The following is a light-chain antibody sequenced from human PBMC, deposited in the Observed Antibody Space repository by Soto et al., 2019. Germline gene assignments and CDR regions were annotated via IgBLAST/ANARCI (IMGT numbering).Light chain of an antibody. CDR3: ETWDNSLSVVV. J-gene: IGLJ2*01. Sequence: QSVLTQPPSVSAAPGQMVTISCSGSSSNIDNNYVSWYQQLPGTAPKLLIYDNNKRPSGIPDRFSGSKSGTSATLGITGLQTGDEADYYCETWDNSLSVVVFGGGTKLTVL. CDR1: SSNIDNNY. V-gene: IGLV1-51*01. CDR2: DNN.